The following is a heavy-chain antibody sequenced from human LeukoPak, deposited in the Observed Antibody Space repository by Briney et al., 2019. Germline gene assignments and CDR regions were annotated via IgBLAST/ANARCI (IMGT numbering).Heavy chain of an antibody. J-gene: IGHJ3*02. CDR3: ARSDSHGSGSHTVFDAFDI. CDR2: IDDSGNT. D-gene: IGHD3-10*01. Sequence: PSETLSLTCTVSGGSISSYYWSWIRRPPGRGLEWIGYIDDSGNTNYNPSLKTQVTISLDKSKNQFSLQLNFVTAADTAMYYCARSDSHGSGSHTVFDAFDIWGQGTRVTVSS. V-gene: IGHV4-59*01. CDR1: GGSISSYY.